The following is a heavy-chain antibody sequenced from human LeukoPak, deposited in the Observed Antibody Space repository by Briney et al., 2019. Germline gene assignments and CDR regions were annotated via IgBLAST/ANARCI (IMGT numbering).Heavy chain of an antibody. CDR2: MNPNSGNT. CDR3: ARAGGSYYYYMDV. J-gene: IGHJ6*03. V-gene: IGHV1-8*01. Sequence: ASVKVSCKASGYTFTSYDINWVRQATGQGLEWMGWMNPNSGNTGYAQKFQGRVTITTDESTSTAYMELSSLRSEDTAVYYCARAGGSYYYYMDVWGKGTTVTVSS. CDR1: GYTFTSYD.